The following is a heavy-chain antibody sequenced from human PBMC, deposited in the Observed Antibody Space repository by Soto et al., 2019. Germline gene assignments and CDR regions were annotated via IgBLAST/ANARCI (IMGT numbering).Heavy chain of an antibody. CDR2: IGTAGDT. CDR1: GFTFSGFY. CDR3: AKSQEIGTHFFDS. V-gene: IGHV3-13*01. J-gene: IGHJ4*02. D-gene: IGHD6-13*01. Sequence: SLRLSCEASGFTFSGFYMHWVRQPTGKGLEWVSSIGTAGDTYYAVSVKGRFTISRDNAKNSLSLQMNSLRAGDMAVYFCAKSQEIGTHFFDSWGQGTQVTVSS.